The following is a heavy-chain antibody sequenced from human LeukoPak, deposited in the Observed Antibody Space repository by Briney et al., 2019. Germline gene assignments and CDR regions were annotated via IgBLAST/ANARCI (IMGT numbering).Heavy chain of an antibody. CDR3: ARDPLEQWLVPNWFDP. CDR2: INSDGSST. D-gene: IGHD6-19*01. Sequence: GGSLRLSCAASGFTFSSYWMHWVRQAPGKGLVWVSRINSDGSSTSYADSVKGRFTISRDNAKNSLYLQMNSLRAEDTAVYYCARDPLEQWLVPNWFDPWGQGTLVTVSS. J-gene: IGHJ5*02. CDR1: GFTFSSYW. V-gene: IGHV3-74*01.